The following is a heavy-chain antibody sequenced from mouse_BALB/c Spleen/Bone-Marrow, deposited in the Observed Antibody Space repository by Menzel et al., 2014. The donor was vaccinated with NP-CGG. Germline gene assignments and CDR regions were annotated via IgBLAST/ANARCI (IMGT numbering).Heavy chain of an antibody. J-gene: IGHJ3*01. CDR2: ISYSGST. Sequence: EVQLQQSGPGLVKPSQSLSLTCTVTGYSITSDYAWNWIRQFPGNKLEWRGYISYSGSTSYNPSLKSRISITRDTSKNQFFLQLNSVTTEDTATYYCARYYYGNYWFAYWGQGTLVTVSA. D-gene: IGHD2-1*01. CDR3: ARYYYGNYWFAY. V-gene: IGHV3-2*02. CDR1: GYSITSDYA.